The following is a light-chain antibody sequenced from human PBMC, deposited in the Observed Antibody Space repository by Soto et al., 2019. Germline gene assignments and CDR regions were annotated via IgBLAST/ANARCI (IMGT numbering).Light chain of an antibody. CDR1: QGISSY. V-gene: IGKV1-9*01. CDR3: QQLNSYPQQST. Sequence: DIQLTQSPSFLSASVGDRVTITCRASQGISSYLAWYQQKPGKAPTLLIYAASTLQSGVPSRFSGSGSGTEFTLTISSLQPEDFAAYYCQQLNSYPQQSTFGHGTNVDIK. J-gene: IGKJ3*01. CDR2: AAS.